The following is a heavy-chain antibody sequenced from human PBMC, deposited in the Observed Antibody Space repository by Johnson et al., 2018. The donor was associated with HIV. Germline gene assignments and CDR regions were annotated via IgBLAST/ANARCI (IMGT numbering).Heavy chain of an antibody. D-gene: IGHD4-17*01. CDR2: ISSSGSSI. CDR1: GFTVRSSY. V-gene: IGHV3-11*04. CDR3: ARDSTPWGGEHVGYAFDL. Sequence: QVQLVESGGGLVQPGGSLRLSCAASGFTVRSSYMSWIRQAPGKGLECISYISSSGSSIYYTDSLKGRFTISRDNAKNSLYLQMNSLKAEDTGVYYCARDSTPWGGEHVGYAFDLWGRGTLVTISS. J-gene: IGHJ3*01.